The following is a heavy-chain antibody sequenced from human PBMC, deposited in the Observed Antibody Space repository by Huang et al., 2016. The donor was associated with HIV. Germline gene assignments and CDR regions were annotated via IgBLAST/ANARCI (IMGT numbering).Heavy chain of an antibody. CDR2: ISARRDVI. Sequence: DVRLVEIGGGPEQPGGSLRLSCVASGFSFSASSMNWGRQGAGKGLWWICYISARRDVIDYSEAVRGRFTVSRDNAKDSLYLVMNKLRSDDTAIYYCARDVGYSSGWYTYYYMDVWGEGTAVTVSS. V-gene: IGHV3-48*01. J-gene: IGHJ6*03. D-gene: IGHD6-13*01. CDR1: GFSFSASS. CDR3: ARDVGYSSGWYTYYYMDV.